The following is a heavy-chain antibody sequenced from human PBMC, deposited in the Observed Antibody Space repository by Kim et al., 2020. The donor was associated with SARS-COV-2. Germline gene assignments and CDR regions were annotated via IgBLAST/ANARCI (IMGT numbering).Heavy chain of an antibody. D-gene: IGHD3-10*01. CDR1: GVSFSDF. V-gene: IGHV4-34*01. J-gene: IGHJ3*01. Sequence: SETLSLTCAVYGVSFSDFWSWIRQPPGRGLEWIGEINESGTTNYNPSLKSRVSMSVDTSKSQFSLRLTSVTAADTAVYYCARAAFIMVRGVTITQRVGFDVWGRGTMVTVSS. CDR3: ARAAFIMVRGVTITQRVGFDV. CDR2: INESGTT.